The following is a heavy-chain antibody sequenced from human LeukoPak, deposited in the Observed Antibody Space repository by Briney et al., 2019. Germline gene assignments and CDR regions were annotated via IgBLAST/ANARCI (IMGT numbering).Heavy chain of an antibody. D-gene: IGHD1-26*01. J-gene: IGHJ3*02. CDR1: GFTFSSYW. V-gene: IGHV3-7*04. CDR3: ARVARVGADAFDI. Sequence: GRSLRLSCAASGFTFSSYWMSWVRQAPGKGLEWVANIKQDGSEKYYVDSVKGRFTISRDKAKNSLYLQMNSLRAEDTAVYYCARVARVGADAFDIWGPGTMVTVSS. CDR2: IKQDGSEK.